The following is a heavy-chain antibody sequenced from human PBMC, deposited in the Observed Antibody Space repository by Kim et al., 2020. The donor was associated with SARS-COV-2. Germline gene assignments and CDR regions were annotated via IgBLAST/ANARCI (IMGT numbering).Heavy chain of an antibody. J-gene: IGHJ6*02. CDR2: ISGSGGST. V-gene: IGHV3-23*01. CDR1: GFTFSSYA. Sequence: GGSLRLSCAASGFTFSSYAMSWVRQAPGKGLEWVSAISGSGGSTYYADSVKGRFTISRDNSKNTLYLQMNSLRAEDTAVYYCAKSSESNSGWYDYYYYGMDVWGQGTTVTVSS. CDR3: AKSSESNSGWYDYYYYGMDV. D-gene: IGHD6-19*01.